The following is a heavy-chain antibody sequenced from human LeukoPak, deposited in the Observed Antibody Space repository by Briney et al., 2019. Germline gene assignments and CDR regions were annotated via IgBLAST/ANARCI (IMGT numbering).Heavy chain of an antibody. V-gene: IGHV1-69*04. J-gene: IGHJ6*02. CDR3: ARIFGVVTRGGMDV. CDR1: GGTFSSYA. Sequence: ASVKVSCKASGGTFSSYAISWVRQAPGQGLEWMGGIIPILGIANYAQKFQGRVTITADKSTGTAYMELSSLRSEDTAVYYCARIFGVVTRGGMDVWGQGTTVTVSS. CDR2: IIPILGIA. D-gene: IGHD3-3*01.